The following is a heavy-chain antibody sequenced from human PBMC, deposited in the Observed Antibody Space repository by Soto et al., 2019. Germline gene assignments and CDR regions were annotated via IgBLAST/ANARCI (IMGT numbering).Heavy chain of an antibody. CDR2: IWYDGSNK. CDR1: GFTFSSYG. V-gene: IGHV3-33*01. Sequence: PGGSLRLSCAASGFTFSSYGMHWVRQAPGKGLEWVAVIWYDGSNKYYADSVKGRFTISRDNSKNTLYLQMNSLRAEDTAVYYCARASILTGYYKWWFDPWGQGTLVTVSS. D-gene: IGHD3-9*01. CDR3: ARASILTGYYKWWFDP. J-gene: IGHJ5*02.